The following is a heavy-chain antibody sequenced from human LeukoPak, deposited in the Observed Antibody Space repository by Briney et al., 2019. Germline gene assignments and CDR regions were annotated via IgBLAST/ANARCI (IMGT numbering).Heavy chain of an antibody. V-gene: IGHV3-23*01. Sequence: PGGSPRLSCAASGFTFSSYGMSWVRQAPGKGLEGVSAMSGSGGSTHYADSVKGRFTISRDNSKNTLYLQMNSLSAEDTAVYYCAKGAPYGSSLSNWFDPWGQGTLVTVSS. CDR1: GFTFSSYG. CDR2: MSGSGGST. CDR3: AKGAPYGSSLSNWFDP. J-gene: IGHJ5*02. D-gene: IGHD6-6*01.